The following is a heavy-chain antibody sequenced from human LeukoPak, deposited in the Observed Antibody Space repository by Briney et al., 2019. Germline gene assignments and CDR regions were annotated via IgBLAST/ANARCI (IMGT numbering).Heavy chain of an antibody. CDR1: GFTFSNYN. V-gene: IGHV3-21*01. J-gene: IGHJ4*02. CDR3: ARGRYDSRIFDY. D-gene: IGHD3-22*01. CDR2: ISSSSSYI. Sequence: GGSLRLSCVASGFTFSNYNMNWVRQAPGKGLEWVSFISSSSSYIYYADSVKGRFTITRDNAKKSLYLQMNSLRAEDTAVYYCARGRYDSRIFDYWGQGTLVTVSS.